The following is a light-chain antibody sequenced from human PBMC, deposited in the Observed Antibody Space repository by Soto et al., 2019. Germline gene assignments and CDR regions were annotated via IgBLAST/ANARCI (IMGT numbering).Light chain of an antibody. V-gene: IGLV6-57*02. CDR1: SGSIASNY. CDR3: QSYDSSNVV. CDR2: EDN. Sequence: FMLTQPHSVSESPGKTVTMSRTGSSGSIASNYVQWYQQRPGSAPTTVIYEDNQRPSGVPDRFSGSIDSSSNSASLTISGLKTEDEADYYCQSYDSSNVVFGGGTKLTVL. J-gene: IGLJ2*01.